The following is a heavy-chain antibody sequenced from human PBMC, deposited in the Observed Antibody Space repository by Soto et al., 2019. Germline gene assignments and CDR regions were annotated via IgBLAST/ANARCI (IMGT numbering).Heavy chain of an antibody. V-gene: IGHV1-18*01. CDR1: DYTFTSYG. CDR3: ARGMWELPIDY. CDR2: ISPYNDNT. J-gene: IGHJ4*02. D-gene: IGHD1-26*01. Sequence: QVQLVQSGAEVKKPGASVKVSCKASDYTFTSYGINWVRQAPGQGLEWMGWISPYNDNTQYAQRFQGRVTLTTDTSTNTAYMELRSLRSDDTAVYYCARGMWELPIDYWGQGPLVTVSP.